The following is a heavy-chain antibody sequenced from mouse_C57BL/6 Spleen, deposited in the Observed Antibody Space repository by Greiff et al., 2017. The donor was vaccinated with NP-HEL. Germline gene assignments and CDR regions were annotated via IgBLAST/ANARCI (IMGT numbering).Heavy chain of an antibody. J-gene: IGHJ3*01. CDR2: IDPETGGT. CDR1: GYTFTDYE. D-gene: IGHD2-4*01. CDR3: TKSPYYDYEVFAY. V-gene: IGHV1-15*01. Sequence: QVQLKESGAELVRPGASVTLSCKASGYTFTDYEMHWVKQTPVHGLEWIGAIDPETGGTAYNQKFKGKAILTADKSSSTAYMELRSLTSEDSAVYYCTKSPYYDYEVFAYWGQGTLVTVSA.